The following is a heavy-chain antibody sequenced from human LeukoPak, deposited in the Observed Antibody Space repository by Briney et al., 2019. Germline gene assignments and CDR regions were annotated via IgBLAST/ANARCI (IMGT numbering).Heavy chain of an antibody. J-gene: IGHJ6*02. D-gene: IGHD4-17*01. CDR1: GGSVSSSSYY. CDR3: ARDRGPDYGDYADYYYYGMDV. V-gene: IGHV4-61*01. Sequence: SETLSLTCTVSGGSVSSSSYYWSWIRQPPGKGLEWIGYIYNSGSTNYNPSLKSRVTILVDTSKNQFSLKLSSVTAADTAVYYCARDRGPDYGDYADYYYYGMDVWGQGTTVTVSS. CDR2: IYNSGST.